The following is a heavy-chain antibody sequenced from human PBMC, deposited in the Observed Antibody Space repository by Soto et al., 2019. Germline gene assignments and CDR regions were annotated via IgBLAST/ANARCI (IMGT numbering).Heavy chain of an antibody. D-gene: IGHD2-2*01. J-gene: IGHJ6*02. CDR2: ISGSNIYT. CDR3: ARDSGEVIPAAIGGGYGMDV. Sequence: GGSLRLSCAASGFTFSDYYMSWIRQAPGKGLEWISYISGSNIYTNYADSVKGRFTISRDNANNSLYLQMDSLRVEDTAVYYCARDSGEVIPAAIGGGYGMDVWGQGTTVTVS. V-gene: IGHV3-11*06. CDR1: GFTFSDYY.